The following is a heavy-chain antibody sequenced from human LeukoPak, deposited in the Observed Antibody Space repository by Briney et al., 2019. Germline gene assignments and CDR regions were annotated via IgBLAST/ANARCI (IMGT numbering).Heavy chain of an antibody. V-gene: IGHV3-23*01. J-gene: IGHJ4*02. D-gene: IGHD3-3*01. Sequence: GGSLRLSCAASGFSFSSYAMSWVRQAPGKGLEWVSGISGSGRSTYYADSVKGRFTISRDNSKNTVYVQMNSPRAEDTAIYYCARDPSFDFWSGYYFDFWGQGILVTVSS. CDR3: ARDPSFDFWSGYYFDF. CDR2: ISGSGRST. CDR1: GFSFSSYA.